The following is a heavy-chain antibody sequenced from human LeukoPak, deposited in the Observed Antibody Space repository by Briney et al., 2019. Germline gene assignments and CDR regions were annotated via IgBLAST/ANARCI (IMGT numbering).Heavy chain of an antibody. Sequence: SETLSLTCTVSGGSITDSFYWYWGWIRQPPGKGLEWIGSIYYSGSTSYNPSLKSRVTISVGTSKNQFSLKLTSVTAADTAVYYCASDNFWSGLYYMDVWGKGTTVTVSS. CDR2: IYYSGST. CDR3: ASDNFWSGLYYMDV. V-gene: IGHV4-39*01. D-gene: IGHD3-3*01. J-gene: IGHJ6*03. CDR1: GGSITDSFYWY.